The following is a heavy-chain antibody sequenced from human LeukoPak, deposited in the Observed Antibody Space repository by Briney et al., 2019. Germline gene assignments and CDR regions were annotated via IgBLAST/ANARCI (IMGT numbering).Heavy chain of an antibody. J-gene: IGHJ2*01. CDR3: ARDRRYYDSSGYYFHWYFDL. Sequence: GGSLRLSCAASGFTFSNYAMNWVRQAPGKGLEWVSSISGSGSSTYYADSVKGRFTISRDNSKNTLYLQMNSLRAEDTALYYCARDRRYYDSSGYYFHWYFDLWGRGTLVTVSS. D-gene: IGHD3-22*01. CDR1: GFTFSNYA. V-gene: IGHV3-23*01. CDR2: ISGSGSST.